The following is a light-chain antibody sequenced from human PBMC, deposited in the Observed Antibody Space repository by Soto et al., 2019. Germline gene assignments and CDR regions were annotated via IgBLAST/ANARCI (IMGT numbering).Light chain of an antibody. J-gene: IGKJ5*01. V-gene: IGKV3-15*01. CDR1: HSVRSD. Sequence: EIVMTQSPATLSVSPGERATLSCRASHSVRSDLAWYQQKPGQSPRLLIFDASTRATGIPARFSGSGSGTEFTLTINNLQSEDFAVYYCHQYNKWPPITFGQGTRLEIK. CDR3: HQYNKWPPIT. CDR2: DAS.